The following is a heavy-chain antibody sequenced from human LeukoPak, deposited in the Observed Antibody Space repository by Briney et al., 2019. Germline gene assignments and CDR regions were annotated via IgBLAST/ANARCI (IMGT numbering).Heavy chain of an antibody. CDR1: GYTFTSYG. D-gene: IGHD2-8*01. Sequence: ASVKVSCKASGYTFTSYGISWVRQAPGQGLEWMGWISAYNGNTNYAQKFQGRVTITADESTSTAYMELSSLRSEDTAVYYCARDQYCTNGVCQRFDYWGQGTLVTVSS. CDR3: ARDQYCTNGVCQRFDY. J-gene: IGHJ4*02. V-gene: IGHV1-18*01. CDR2: ISAYNGNT.